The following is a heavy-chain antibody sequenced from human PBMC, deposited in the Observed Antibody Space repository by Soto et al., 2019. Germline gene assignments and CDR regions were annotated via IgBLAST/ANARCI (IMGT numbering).Heavy chain of an antibody. Sequence: QVQLVQSGAEVKKPGASVKVSCKPSGYTVTNYAMHWVRQATGQRLEWMGWINAGNGNTKYSQKFQGRVTITRDTSASTAYMKLSSLRSEDTAVYYCARGVGQFDYWGQGTLVTVSS. CDR2: INAGNGNT. CDR3: ARGVGQFDY. V-gene: IGHV1-3*01. J-gene: IGHJ4*02. CDR1: GYTVTNYA. D-gene: IGHD3-10*01.